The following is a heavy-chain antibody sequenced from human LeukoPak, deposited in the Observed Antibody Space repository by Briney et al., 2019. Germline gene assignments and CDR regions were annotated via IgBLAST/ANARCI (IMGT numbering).Heavy chain of an antibody. Sequence: GGSLKLSCAASGFTFSGSAMHWVRQASGKGLEWVGRIRSKANSYATAYAASVKGRFTISRDDSKNTAYLQMNSLNTEDPAVYYCTRREEGSSLRQYYYYYYGMDVWGKGTTVTVSS. CDR3: TRREEGSSLRQYYYYYYGMDV. V-gene: IGHV3-73*01. D-gene: IGHD6-13*01. J-gene: IGHJ6*04. CDR2: IRSKANSYAT. CDR1: GFTFSGSA.